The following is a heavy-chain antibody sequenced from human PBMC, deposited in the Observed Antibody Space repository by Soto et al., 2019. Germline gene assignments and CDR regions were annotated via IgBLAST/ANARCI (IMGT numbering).Heavy chain of an antibody. V-gene: IGHV4-31*03. CDR2: IYYSGST. Sequence: PSETLSLTCTVSGGSISSGGYYWSWIRQHPGKGLEWIGYIYYSGSTYYNPSLKSRVTISVDTSKNQFSLKLSSVTAADTAVYYCARTEHIVVVTAIRRYYYYGMDVWGQGTTVTVSS. CDR3: ARTEHIVVVTAIRRYYYYGMDV. J-gene: IGHJ6*02. D-gene: IGHD2-21*02. CDR1: GGSISSGGYY.